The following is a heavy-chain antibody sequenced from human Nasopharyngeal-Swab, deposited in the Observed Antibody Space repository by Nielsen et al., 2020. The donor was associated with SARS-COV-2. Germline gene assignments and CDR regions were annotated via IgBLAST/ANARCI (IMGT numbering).Heavy chain of an antibody. Sequence: SETLSLTCAAYGGSFSAKYWTWIRQPPGKGLEWIGEINHDGSTNYNPSLKSRVALSVDTSKNQFSLKLTSVTAADTAVYYCARGHDYGEDWGQGTLVTVSS. CDR2: INHDGST. CDR3: ARGHDYGED. J-gene: IGHJ4*02. D-gene: IGHD4-17*01. V-gene: IGHV4-34*01. CDR1: GGSFSAKY.